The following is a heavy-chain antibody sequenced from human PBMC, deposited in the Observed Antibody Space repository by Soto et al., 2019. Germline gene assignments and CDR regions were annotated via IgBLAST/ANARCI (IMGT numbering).Heavy chain of an antibody. J-gene: IGHJ4*02. D-gene: IGHD2-15*01. CDR1: GYTFTSYA. Sequence: ASVKVSCKASGYTFTSYAMHWVSQAPGQRLEWMGWINAGNGNRKYSQKFQGRVTITRDTSASTAYMELSSLRSEDTAVYYCARAGYCSGGSCYLVGFEYWGQGTLVTVSS. CDR2: INAGNGNR. CDR3: ARAGYCSGGSCYLVGFEY. V-gene: IGHV1-3*01.